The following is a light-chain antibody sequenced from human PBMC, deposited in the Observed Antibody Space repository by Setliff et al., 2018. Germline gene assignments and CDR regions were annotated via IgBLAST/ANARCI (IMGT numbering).Light chain of an antibody. J-gene: IGLJ3*02. Sequence: QSVLTQPPSASGTPGQRVTVSCSRNSSNIGRHSLSWYQQFPGTAPTLITYRDNQRPSGVPARFSGSKSGTSASLAISGLQSEDEADYHCASWDDNLSGWVFGGGTKGTVL. CDR1: SSNIGRHS. V-gene: IGLV1-44*01. CDR2: RDN. CDR3: ASWDDNLSGWV.